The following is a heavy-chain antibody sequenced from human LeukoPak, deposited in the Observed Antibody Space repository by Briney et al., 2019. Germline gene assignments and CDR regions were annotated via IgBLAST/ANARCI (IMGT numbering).Heavy chain of an antibody. CDR2: INTNTGNP. Sequence: ASVKVSCKASGYTFTSYAMNWVRQAPGQGLEWMGWINTNTGNPTYAQGFTGRFVFSLDTSVSTAYLQISSLKAEDTAVYYCARGPSLRSGYYLYYFDYWGQGTLVTVSS. J-gene: IGHJ4*02. CDR3: ARGPSLRSGYYLYYFDY. V-gene: IGHV7-4-1*02. CDR1: GYTFTSYA. D-gene: IGHD3-22*01.